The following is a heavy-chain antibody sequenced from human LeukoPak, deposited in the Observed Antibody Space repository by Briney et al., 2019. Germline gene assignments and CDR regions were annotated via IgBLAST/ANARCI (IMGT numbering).Heavy chain of an antibody. Sequence: GGSLRLSCAASGFTFSSYSMNWVRQAPGKGLEWVSSISSSSSYIYYADSVKGRFTISRDNAKNSLYLQMNSLRAEDTAVYYCARDPPRYSSSSPEDYWGQGTLVTVSS. CDR1: GFTFSSYS. V-gene: IGHV3-21*01. D-gene: IGHD6-6*01. CDR3: ARDPPRYSSSSPEDY. CDR2: ISSSSSYI. J-gene: IGHJ4*02.